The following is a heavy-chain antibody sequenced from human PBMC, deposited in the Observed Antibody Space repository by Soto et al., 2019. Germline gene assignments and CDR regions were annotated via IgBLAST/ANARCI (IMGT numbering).Heavy chain of an antibody. Sequence: GVSLRLSYAASGFTFSSYGMHWVRQAPGKGLEWVAVISYDGSNKYYADSVKGRFTISRDNSKNTLYLQMNSLRAEDTAVYYCAKEEGIYYDSKYGMDVWGQGTTVTVSS. CDR1: GFTFSSYG. CDR2: ISYDGSNK. CDR3: AKEEGIYYDSKYGMDV. J-gene: IGHJ6*02. D-gene: IGHD3-22*01. V-gene: IGHV3-30*18.